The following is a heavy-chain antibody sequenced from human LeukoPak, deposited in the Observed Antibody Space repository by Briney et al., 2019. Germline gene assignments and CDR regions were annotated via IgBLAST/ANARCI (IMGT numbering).Heavy chain of an antibody. CDR3: ARSRGKGGSYYFDY. V-gene: IGHV4-4*02. D-gene: IGHD3-10*01. CDR2: IYHSGST. CDR1: GGSISSSNW. J-gene: IGHJ4*02. Sequence: QPSETLSLTCAVSGGSISSSNWWSWVRQPPGKGLEWIGEIYHSGSTNYIPSLKSRVTISVDKSKNQYSLKLSSVTAADTAVYYCARSRGKGGSYYFDYWGQGTLVTVSS.